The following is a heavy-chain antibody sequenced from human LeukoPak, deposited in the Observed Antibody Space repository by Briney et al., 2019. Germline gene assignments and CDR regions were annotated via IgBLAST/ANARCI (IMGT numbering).Heavy chain of an antibody. V-gene: IGHV3-53*01. CDR3: AKDRLGDDAFDI. J-gene: IGHJ3*02. Sequence: GGSLRLSCAASGFTVSSNYMSWVRQAPGKGLEWVSVIYSGGSTYYADSVKGRFTISRDNSKNTLYLQMNSLGAEDTAVYYCAKDRLGDDAFDIWGQGTMVTVSS. D-gene: IGHD3-10*01. CDR1: GFTVSSNY. CDR2: IYSGGST.